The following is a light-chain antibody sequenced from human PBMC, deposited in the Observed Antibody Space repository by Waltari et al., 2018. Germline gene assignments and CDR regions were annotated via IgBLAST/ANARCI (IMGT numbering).Light chain of an antibody. CDR1: QGVSRS. CDR3: QHYVRLPAT. J-gene: IGKJ1*01. V-gene: IGKV3-20*01. CDR2: GAS. Sequence: GRSSQGVSRSVAWYQQKPGQAPKLLIYGASTRATGIPDRFTGSGSGTDFSLTISSLEPEDFAIYFCQHYVRLPATFGQGTKVEIK.